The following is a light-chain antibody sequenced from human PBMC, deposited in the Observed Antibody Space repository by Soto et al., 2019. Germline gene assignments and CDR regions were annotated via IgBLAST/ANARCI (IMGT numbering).Light chain of an antibody. J-gene: IGKJ1*01. Sequence: DIQMTQSPSTLSASVGDRVTITCRASQSISSWLAWYQQKPGNAPKLLIYDASNLESGVPSRFSGSGSGTEFSLTISNLQPDDCATYYCQQYENYWTFGQGTKVDIK. CDR2: DAS. V-gene: IGKV1-5*01. CDR1: QSISSW. CDR3: QQYENYWT.